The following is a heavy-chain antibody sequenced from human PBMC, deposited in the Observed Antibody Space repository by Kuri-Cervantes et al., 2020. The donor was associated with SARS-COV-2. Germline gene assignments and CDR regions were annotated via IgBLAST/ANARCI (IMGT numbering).Heavy chain of an antibody. J-gene: IGHJ6*03. CDR3: ARGKGDCSSTSCAHYYYYYYMDV. CDR2: ISSSSSYI. CDR1: GFTFSSYS. D-gene: IGHD2-2*01. V-gene: IGHV3-21*01. Sequence: GESLKISCAASGFTFSSYSMNWVRQAPGKGLEWVSSISSSSSYIYYADSVKGRFTISRDNAKNSLYLQMNSLRAEDTAVYYCARGKGDCSSTSCAHYYYYYYMDVWGKGTTVTVSS.